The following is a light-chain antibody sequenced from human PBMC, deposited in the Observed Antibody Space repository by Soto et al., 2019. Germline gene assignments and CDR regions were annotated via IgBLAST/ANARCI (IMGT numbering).Light chain of an antibody. CDR1: SSNIGRNT. J-gene: IGLJ2*01. CDR3: AAWDDSLNGPV. CDR2: SND. V-gene: IGLV1-44*01. Sequence: QSVLTQPPSASGTPGQRVTISCSGSSSNIGRNTVNWYQQLPGTAPKLLIYSNDRRPSGVPDRFSGSKSGTSASLAISGLQSEDEADYYCAAWDDSLNGPVFGGGTKLTFL.